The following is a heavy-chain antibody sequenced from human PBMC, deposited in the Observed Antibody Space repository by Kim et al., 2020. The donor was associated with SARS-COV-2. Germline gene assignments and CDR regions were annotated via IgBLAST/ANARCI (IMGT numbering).Heavy chain of an antibody. CDR3: ARDQGRWHGSGSYYNPSDY. J-gene: IGHJ4*02. Sequence: GGSLRLFCAASGFTFSSYAMHWVRQAPGKGLEWVAVISYDGSNKYYADSVKGRFTISRDNSKNTLYLQMNSLRAEDTAVYYCARDQGRWHGSGSYYNPSDYWGQGTLVTVSS. D-gene: IGHD3-10*01. CDR2: ISYDGSNK. CDR1: GFTFSSYA. V-gene: IGHV3-30*04.